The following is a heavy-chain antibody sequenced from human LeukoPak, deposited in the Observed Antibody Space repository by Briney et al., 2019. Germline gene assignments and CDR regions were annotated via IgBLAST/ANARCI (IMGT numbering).Heavy chain of an antibody. CDR1: GFTFSSYA. CDR2: TSGSGGST. V-gene: IGHV3-23*01. CDR3: AKDLVELLGYYYGMDV. D-gene: IGHD1-7*01. Sequence: PGGSLRLSCAASGFTFSSYAMSWVRQAPGTGLEWVSATSGSGGSTYYADSVKGRFTISRDNSKNTLYLQMNSLRAEDTAVYYCAKDLVELLGYYYGMDVWGQGTTVTVSS. J-gene: IGHJ6*02.